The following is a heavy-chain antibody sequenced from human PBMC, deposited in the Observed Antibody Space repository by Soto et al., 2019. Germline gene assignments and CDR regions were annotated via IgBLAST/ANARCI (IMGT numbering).Heavy chain of an antibody. D-gene: IGHD2-21*02. CDR3: ARGGHVVVVTAALDY. J-gene: IGHJ4*02. Sequence: QVQLVQSGAEVKKPGASVKVSCKASGDTFTDYYIHWVRQAPGQGLEWMGTVNPSGGQTTYAQDFLGRMTMTMDTSTSTLYTELTSLTSEDTGIYYCARGGHVVVVTAALDYWGQGTLVTVSS. CDR1: GDTFTDYY. V-gene: IGHV1-46*01. CDR2: VNPSGGQT.